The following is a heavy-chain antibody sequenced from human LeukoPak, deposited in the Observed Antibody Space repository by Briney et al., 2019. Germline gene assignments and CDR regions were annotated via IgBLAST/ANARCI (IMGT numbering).Heavy chain of an antibody. J-gene: IGHJ4*02. CDR3: TRDMEYPGAGFDY. Sequence: SETLSLTCTVSGDSISRSSYFWAWIRQPPGKGLEWIGSVYSSGSTYYNPSLRSQITISVDTSKNQFSLRLTSVAAADTAMYYCTRDMEYPGAGFDYWGQGIPVTVSS. CDR2: VYSSGST. CDR1: GDSISRSSYF. D-gene: IGHD3-3*01. V-gene: IGHV4-39*07.